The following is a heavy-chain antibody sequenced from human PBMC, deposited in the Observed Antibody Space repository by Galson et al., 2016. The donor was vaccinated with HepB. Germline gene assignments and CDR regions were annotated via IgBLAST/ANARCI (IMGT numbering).Heavy chain of an antibody. D-gene: IGHD2-15*01. J-gene: IGHJ4*02. V-gene: IGHV3-48*01. CDR1: GFNLNSYC. Sequence: SLRLSCAASGFNLNSYCINWFRQTPDKGLEWISYIADRSGTIYYADSVKGRFTISRDNSKNTLFLQMGSLRPEDTAVYYCARDGSGGYCSGGGCYSLNLWGQGTLVTVSS. CDR2: IADRSGTI. CDR3: ARDGSGGYCSGGGCYSLNL.